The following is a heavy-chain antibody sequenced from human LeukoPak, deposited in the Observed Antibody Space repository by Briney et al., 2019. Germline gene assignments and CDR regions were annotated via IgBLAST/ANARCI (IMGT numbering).Heavy chain of an antibody. CDR3: VGENNMDF. V-gene: IGHV3-7*01. CDR1: GFTFSRYW. Sequence: GGSLRLSCAASGFTFSRYWMSWVRQAPGQGLEWVANIKQDGSEKYHVDSVKGRFTISRDNAKNSLYLQMNSLRAEDTAVYYCVGENNMDFLRKGTTVTVSS. J-gene: IGHJ6*03. D-gene: IGHD3-10*01. CDR2: IKQDGSEK.